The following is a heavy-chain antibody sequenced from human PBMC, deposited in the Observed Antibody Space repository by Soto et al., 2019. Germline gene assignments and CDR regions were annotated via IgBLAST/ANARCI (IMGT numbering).Heavy chain of an antibody. J-gene: IGHJ4*02. V-gene: IGHV1-69*12. CDR3: ARAPRRRWGLPPTID. D-gene: IGHD1-26*01. CDR1: GGTFSSYA. Sequence: QVQLVQTGAEVKKPGSSVKVSCKASGGTFSSYAISWVRQAPGQGLEWMGGIIPIFGTANYAQKFQGRVTITADEPTSTAYMELSSLRPEDTAVYYGARAPRRRWGLPPTIDWGQGTLVTVSS. CDR2: IIPIFGTA.